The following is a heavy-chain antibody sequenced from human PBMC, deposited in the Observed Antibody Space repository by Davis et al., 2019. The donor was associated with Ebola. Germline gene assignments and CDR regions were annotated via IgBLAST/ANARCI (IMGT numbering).Heavy chain of an antibody. J-gene: IGHJ4*02. D-gene: IGHD3-22*01. CDR2: ISAYNGNT. Sequence: ASVKVSCKASGYTFTNYGISWVRQAPGQGLEWMGWISAYNGNTNYAQKLQGRVTMTTDTSTNTAYMELRSLRSDDTAVYYCARVQRGVLVIAGVDYWGQGTLVTVSS. CDR3: ARVQRGVLVIAGVDY. CDR1: GYTFTNYG. V-gene: IGHV1-18*01.